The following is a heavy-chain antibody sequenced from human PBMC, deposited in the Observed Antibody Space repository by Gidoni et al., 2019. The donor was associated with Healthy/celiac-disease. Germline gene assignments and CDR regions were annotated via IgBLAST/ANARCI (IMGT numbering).Heavy chain of an antibody. CDR1: GGSISSYY. CDR3: ARDLDLGGYYYGMDV. CDR2: IYYSGST. J-gene: IGHJ6*02. Sequence: QEQLQESGPGLVKPSETLSLTCTVSGGSISSYYWSWIRQPPGKGLEWIGYIYYSGSTNYNPSLKSRVTISVDTSKNQFSLKLSSVTAADTAVYYCARDLDLGGYYYGMDVWGQGTTVTVSS. V-gene: IGHV4-59*01.